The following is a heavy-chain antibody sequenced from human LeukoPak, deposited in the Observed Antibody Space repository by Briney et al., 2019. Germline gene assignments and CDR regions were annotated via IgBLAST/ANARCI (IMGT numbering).Heavy chain of an antibody. V-gene: IGHV1-69*13. J-gene: IGHJ6*02. CDR3: ARETVTTSAYYYGMDV. CDR1: GGTFSSYA. Sequence: ASVTVSCTASGGTFSSYAISWVRQAPGQGLEWMGGIIPIFGTANYAQKFQGRVTITADESTSTAYMELSSLRSEDTAVYYCARETVTTSAYYYGMDVWGQGTTVTVSS. CDR2: IIPIFGTA. D-gene: IGHD4-17*01.